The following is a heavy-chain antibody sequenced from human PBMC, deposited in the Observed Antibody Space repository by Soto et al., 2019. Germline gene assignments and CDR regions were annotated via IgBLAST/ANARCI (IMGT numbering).Heavy chain of an antibody. D-gene: IGHD5-12*01. CDR1: GYTFTGYY. V-gene: IGHV1-2*04. Sequence: QVQLVQSGAEVKKPGASVKVSCKASGYTFTGYYMHWVRQAPGQWLEWMGWINPNSGDTNYAQKFQGWATMTRDTSISTAYMELSRLRSDDTAVYYCAILPGIYSGYETSDYWGQGTLVTVSS. J-gene: IGHJ4*02. CDR3: AILPGIYSGYETSDY. CDR2: INPNSGDT.